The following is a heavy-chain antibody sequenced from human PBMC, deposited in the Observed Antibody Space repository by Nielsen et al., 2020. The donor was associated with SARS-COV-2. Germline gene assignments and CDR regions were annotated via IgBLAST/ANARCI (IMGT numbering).Heavy chain of an antibody. CDR1: GFPFADYA. CDR2: ISWHSHVI. Sequence: SLRLSCAASGFPFADYAMHWVRQAPAKGLEWVSFISWHSHVIGYADSVNGRFTISRDNDKHSLYLQMNSQRGEDTALYYCAKGTGYSGDWHDFDYLGQGTLVTVSS. CDR3: AKGTGYSGDWHDFDY. V-gene: IGHV3-9*01. D-gene: IGHD5-18*01. J-gene: IGHJ4*02.